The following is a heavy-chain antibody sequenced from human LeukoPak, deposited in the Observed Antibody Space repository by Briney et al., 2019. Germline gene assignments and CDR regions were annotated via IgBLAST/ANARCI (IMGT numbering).Heavy chain of an antibody. Sequence: TVSLTCAVSGGSIRSSGYSWSWIRQPQGKGLEWIGYIHHTGSTYYNPSLKSRVTISVDRSKNQLSLKLSSVTAADTAMYFCARTPTYCGGDCYYFDPWGQGTLVTVSS. CDR2: IHHTGST. CDR1: GGSIRSSGYS. J-gene: IGHJ5*02. CDR3: ARTPTYCGGDCYYFDP. V-gene: IGHV4-30-2*01. D-gene: IGHD2-21*02.